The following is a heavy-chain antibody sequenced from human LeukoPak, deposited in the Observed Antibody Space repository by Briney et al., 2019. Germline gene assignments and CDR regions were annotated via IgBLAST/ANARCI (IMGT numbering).Heavy chain of an antibody. V-gene: IGHV4-34*01. CDR3: ARRKWWSLAGFDY. D-gene: IGHD2-15*01. Sequence: SETLSLTCAVYGGSLSGYYWSWIRQPPGKGLEWIGEINHSGSTNYNPSLKSRVTISVDTSKNQFSLKLSSVTAADTAVYYCARRKWWSLAGFDYWGQGTLVTVSS. CDR1: GGSLSGYY. J-gene: IGHJ4*02. CDR2: INHSGST.